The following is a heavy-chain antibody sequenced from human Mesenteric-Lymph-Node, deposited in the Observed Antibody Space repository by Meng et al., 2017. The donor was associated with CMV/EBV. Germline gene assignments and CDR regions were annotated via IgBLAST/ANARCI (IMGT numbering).Heavy chain of an antibody. D-gene: IGHD1-1*01. J-gene: IGHJ4*02. CDR2: IYPMLGIT. CDR1: GGTFSHYS. CDR3: ARVEDSDDHYLDS. Sequence: CNASGGTFSHYSINWGRQAPGQGLEWMGKIYPMLGITNSAQKFQGRVTITADKSTSTGYMELSSLRSDDTAVYYCARVEDSDDHYLDSWGQGTLVTVSS. V-gene: IGHV1-69*02.